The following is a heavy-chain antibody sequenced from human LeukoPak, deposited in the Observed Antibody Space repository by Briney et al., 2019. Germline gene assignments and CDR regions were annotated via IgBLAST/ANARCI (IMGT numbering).Heavy chain of an antibody. Sequence: GGSLRLSCAASGFTFSSYAMSWVRQAPGKGLEWVSAISGAGDSTYYADSVRGRFTTSRDNSKNTLFLQMNSLRAEDTAVYYCAKEGSDFWSGYSMDVWGKGTMVTVSS. D-gene: IGHD3-3*01. CDR1: GFTFSSYA. CDR3: AKEGSDFWSGYSMDV. V-gene: IGHV3-23*01. J-gene: IGHJ6*03. CDR2: ISGAGDST.